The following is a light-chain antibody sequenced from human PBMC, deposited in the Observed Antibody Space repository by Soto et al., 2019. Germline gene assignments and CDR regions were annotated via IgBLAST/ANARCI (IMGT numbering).Light chain of an antibody. V-gene: IGKV1-5*03. J-gene: IGKJ1*01. CDR3: QQYNTYSWT. CDR1: QSINNW. CDR2: KAS. Sequence: DIQMTQSPSTLSASVGDRVTITCRASQSINNWLAWFQQKSGKAPKLLLYKASSLESGVPSRFSGSGSGTEFTLTISSLQPDDFATYYCQQYNTYSWTFGQGTKVELK.